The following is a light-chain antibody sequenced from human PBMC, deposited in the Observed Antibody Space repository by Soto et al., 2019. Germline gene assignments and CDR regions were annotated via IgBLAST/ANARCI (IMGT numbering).Light chain of an antibody. CDR2: GAS. V-gene: IGKV3-20*01. Sequence: EIVLTQSPGTLSLSPGERATLSCRASQSVSSTYLAWYQQKPGQAPRLLIYGASSRATGIPDRFSGSGSGTDFTLTITRLEPEDFAVYYCQHYGNSPWTFDQGTKVETK. CDR3: QHYGNSPWT. J-gene: IGKJ1*01. CDR1: QSVSSTY.